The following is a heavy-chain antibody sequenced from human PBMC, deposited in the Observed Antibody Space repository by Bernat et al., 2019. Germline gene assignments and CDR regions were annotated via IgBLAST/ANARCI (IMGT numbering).Heavy chain of an antibody. J-gene: IGHJ5*02. CDR1: GFTFSDYY. Sequence: QVQLVQSGGGLVKPGGSLRLSCAASGFTFSDYYMSWIRQAPGKGLEWVSYIAGTSYYTNYADSVKGRFIISRDNAKNLLYLQMNSLRADDTAVYFCARYVEQQLLNWFDPWGQGTLVTVSS. CDR2: IAGTSYYT. CDR3: ARYVEQQLLNWFDP. D-gene: IGHD6-13*01. V-gene: IGHV3-11*06.